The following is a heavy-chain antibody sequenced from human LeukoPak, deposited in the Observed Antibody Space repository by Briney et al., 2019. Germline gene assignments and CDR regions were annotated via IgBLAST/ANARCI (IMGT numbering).Heavy chain of an antibody. J-gene: IGHJ6*02. D-gene: IGHD3-9*01. CDR2: IYYSGST. Sequence: TSETLSLTCTVSGGSISSYYWSWIRQPPGKGLEWIGYIYYSGSTNYNPSLKSRVTISVDTSKNQFSLKLSSVTAADTAVYYCARLYYDILTPYYYYGMDVWGQGTTVTVSS. CDR3: ARLYYDILTPYYYYGMDV. CDR1: GGSISSYY. V-gene: IGHV4-59*01.